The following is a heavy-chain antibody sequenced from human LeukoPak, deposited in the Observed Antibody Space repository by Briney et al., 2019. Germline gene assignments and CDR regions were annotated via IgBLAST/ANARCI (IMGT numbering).Heavy chain of an antibody. Sequence: GASVKVSCKASGGTFSSYAISWVRQAPGQGLEWMGGIIPIFGTANYAQKFQGRVTITVDESTSTAYMELSSLRSEDTAVYYCARGGNFGSGYLYYFDYWGQGTLVTVSS. V-gene: IGHV1-69*01. D-gene: IGHD3-22*01. CDR2: IIPIFGTA. J-gene: IGHJ4*02. CDR3: ARGGNFGSGYLYYFDY. CDR1: GGTFSSYA.